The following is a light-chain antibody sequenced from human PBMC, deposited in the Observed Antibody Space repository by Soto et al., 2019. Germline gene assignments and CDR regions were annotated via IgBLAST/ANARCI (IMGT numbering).Light chain of an antibody. CDR1: QNFNNW. Sequence: DFPMTQSPSTLSASVGDSVTITCRASQNFNNWLAWYQLKPGKAPKLMIYAASSLQSGVPSRFSGSGYGTEFTLTISSLQPDDFATYYCQQYNGLFGQGTRLEIK. CDR2: AAS. V-gene: IGKV1-5*01. CDR3: QQYNGL. J-gene: IGKJ2*01.